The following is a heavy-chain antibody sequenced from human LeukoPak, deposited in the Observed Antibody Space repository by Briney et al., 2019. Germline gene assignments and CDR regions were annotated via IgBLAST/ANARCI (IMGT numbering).Heavy chain of an antibody. CDR3: ASYGSGSYRFDP. CDR1: GGSISSGLYS. J-gene: IGHJ5*02. D-gene: IGHD3-10*01. V-gene: IGHV4-30-2*05. CDR2: IYHTGST. Sequence: SQTLSLTCDVSGGSISSGLYSWSWIRQPLGKGLEWIGYIYHTGSTYYNPSLKSRVIISVDTSKNQFSLKLNSVTAADTAVYYCASYGSGSYRFDPWGQGTLVTVSS.